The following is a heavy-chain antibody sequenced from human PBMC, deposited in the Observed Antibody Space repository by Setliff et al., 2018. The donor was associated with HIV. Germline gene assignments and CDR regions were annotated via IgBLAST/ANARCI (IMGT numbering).Heavy chain of an antibody. CDR1: GGSISSHY. Sequence: SETLSLTCSVSGGSISSHYWSWIRQPPVKGLEWIGYIYYSGSTNYNPSLKSGSTNYNASLKGRVTMSIDTLENEISLRLSSVTAADTAVYYCARGTKLVWGRWFDPWGQGTLVTVSS. D-gene: IGHD6-6*01. V-gene: IGHV4-59*11. CDR3: ARGTKLVWGRWFDP. J-gene: IGHJ5*02. CDR2: IYYSGST.